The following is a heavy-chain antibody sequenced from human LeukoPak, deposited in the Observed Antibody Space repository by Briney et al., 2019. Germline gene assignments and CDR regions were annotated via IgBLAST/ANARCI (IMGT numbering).Heavy chain of an antibody. J-gene: IGHJ4*02. CDR2: INPNSGGT. Sequence: GASVKVSCKASGYTFTGYYMHWVRQAPGQGLEWMGWINPNSGGTNYAQKFQGRVTMTRDTSISTAYMELSRLRSGDTAVYYCARDPGSSSWFYVYWGQGTLVTVSS. V-gene: IGHV1-2*02. CDR1: GYTFTGYY. D-gene: IGHD6-13*01. CDR3: ARDPGSSSWFYVY.